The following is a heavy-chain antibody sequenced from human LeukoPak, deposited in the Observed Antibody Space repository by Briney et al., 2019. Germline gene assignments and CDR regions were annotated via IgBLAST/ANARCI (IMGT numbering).Heavy chain of an antibody. CDR3: ARRVGSLLLRAFDI. D-gene: IGHD3-22*01. J-gene: IGHJ3*02. Sequence: KSSETLSLTCAVFGGSLSGYYWNWIRQPPGKGLEWIGQINPSRNTNYNPSLKSRVTISVDTSKNQFSLKLSSVTAADTAVYYCARRVGSLLLRAFDIWGQGTMVTVSS. V-gene: IGHV4-34*01. CDR1: GGSLSGYY. CDR2: INPSRNT.